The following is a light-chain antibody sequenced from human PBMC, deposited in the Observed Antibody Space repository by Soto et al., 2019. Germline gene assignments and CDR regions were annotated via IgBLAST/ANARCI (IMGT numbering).Light chain of an antibody. CDR2: AAS. CDR1: QGISNS. CDR3: QKYDSAPWT. Sequence: DIQMTQSPSSLYASVRDRVTITCRASQGISNSLAWYQQKPGKVPKLLIYAASTLQSGVPSRFSGSGSGTDFTLTISSLQPEDVATYYCQKYDSAPWTFGQGTKVEIK. J-gene: IGKJ1*01. V-gene: IGKV1-27*01.